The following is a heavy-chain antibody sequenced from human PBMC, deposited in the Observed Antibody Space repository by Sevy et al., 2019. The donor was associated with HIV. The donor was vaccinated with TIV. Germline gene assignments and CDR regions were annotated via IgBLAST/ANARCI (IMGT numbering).Heavy chain of an antibody. Sequence: GGSLRLSCTASGFTFNNYTMNWVRQAPGKGLEWVSSISGSSNYIYYADSVKGRFTISRDNAKNSLHLQMNSLRAEDTAVYFCVSEYCRTSSCGFDPWGQGTLVTVSS. CDR1: GFTFNNYT. J-gene: IGHJ5*02. D-gene: IGHD2-2*01. V-gene: IGHV3-21*01. CDR2: ISGSSNYI. CDR3: VSEYCRTSSCGFDP.